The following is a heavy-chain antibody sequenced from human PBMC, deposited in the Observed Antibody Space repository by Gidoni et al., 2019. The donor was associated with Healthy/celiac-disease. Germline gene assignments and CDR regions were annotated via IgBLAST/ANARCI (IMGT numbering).Heavy chain of an antibody. D-gene: IGHD3-10*01. J-gene: IGHJ5*02. CDR2: IYYDGSNK. CDR1: GFTFSSYA. V-gene: IGHV3-30*04. Sequence: QVQLVESGGGVVQPGRSLRLSCAASGFTFSSYARHWLRQAPGKGPEWVAVIYYDGSNKYYEDSVKGRFTISRDNSKNTLYLQMNSLRAEDTAVYYCASSNYGAGTWGQGTLVTVSS. CDR3: ASSNYGAGT.